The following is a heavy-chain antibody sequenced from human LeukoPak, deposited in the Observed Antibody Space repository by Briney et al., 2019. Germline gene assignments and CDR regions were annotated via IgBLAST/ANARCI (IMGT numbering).Heavy chain of an antibody. CDR1: GYTFTGYY. CDR2: INPNSGGT. J-gene: IGHJ3*02. V-gene: IGHV1-2*06. CDR3: ARLDAFDI. Sequence: ASVKVSCKASGYTFTGYYMHWVRQAPGQGLERMGRINPNSGGTNYAQKFQGRVTMTRDTSISTAYMELSRLRSEDTAVYYCARLDAFDIWGQGTMVTVSS.